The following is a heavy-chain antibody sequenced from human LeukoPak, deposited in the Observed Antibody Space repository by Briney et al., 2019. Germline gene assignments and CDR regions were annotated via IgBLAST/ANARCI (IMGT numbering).Heavy chain of an antibody. D-gene: IGHD3-3*01. CDR3: ACSTYYDFWSGYYFYP. Sequence: SVKVSCKASGGTFSSYTISWVRQAPGQGLEWMGGIIPILGIANYAQKFQGRVTITADKSTSTAYMELSSLRSEDTAVYYCACSTYYDFWSGYYFYPWGQGTLVTVSS. J-gene: IGHJ5*02. CDR1: GGTFSSYT. V-gene: IGHV1-69*02. CDR2: IIPILGIA.